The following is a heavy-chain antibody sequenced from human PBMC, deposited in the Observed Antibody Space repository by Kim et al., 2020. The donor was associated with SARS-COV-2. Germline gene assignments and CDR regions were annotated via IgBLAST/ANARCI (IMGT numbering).Heavy chain of an antibody. J-gene: IGHJ4*02. Sequence: SETLSLTCAVYGGSFSGYYWSWIRQPPGKGREWIGEINHSGSTNYNPSLKSRVTISVDTSKNQFSLKLSSVTAADTAVYYCARRSYYDSSGYTVDYWGQGTLVTVSS. CDR2: INHSGST. CDR1: GGSFSGYY. CDR3: ARRSYYDSSGYTVDY. V-gene: IGHV4-34*01. D-gene: IGHD3-22*01.